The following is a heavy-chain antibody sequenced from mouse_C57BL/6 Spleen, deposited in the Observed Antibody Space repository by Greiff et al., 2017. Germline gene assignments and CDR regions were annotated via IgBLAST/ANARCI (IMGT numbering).Heavy chain of an antibody. J-gene: IGHJ2*01. CDR1: GYSFTDYY. CDR3: ARYYGPYYFDY. CDR2: INPYNGGT. Sequence: VQLKESGPVLVKPGASVKMSCKASGYSFTDYYMNWVQQSHGKSLEWIGVINPYNGGTSYNQKVKGKATLTVDKSSSTAYMELNSLTSEDSAVYYCARYYGPYYFDYWGQGTTLTVSS. D-gene: IGHD1-1*02. V-gene: IGHV1-19*01.